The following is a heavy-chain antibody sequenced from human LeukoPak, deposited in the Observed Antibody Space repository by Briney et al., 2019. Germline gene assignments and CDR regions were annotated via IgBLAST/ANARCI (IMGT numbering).Heavy chain of an antibody. CDR3: ARGGYSYGYYSTRGFDY. CDR1: GGSISSSSYY. D-gene: IGHD5-18*01. Sequence: ASETLSLTCTVSGGSISSSSYYWGWIRQPPGKGLEWIGEINHSGSTNYNPSLKSRVTISVDTSKNQFSLKLSSVTAADTAVYYCARGGYSYGYYSTRGFDYWGQGTLVTVSS. J-gene: IGHJ4*02. V-gene: IGHV4-39*07. CDR2: INHSGST.